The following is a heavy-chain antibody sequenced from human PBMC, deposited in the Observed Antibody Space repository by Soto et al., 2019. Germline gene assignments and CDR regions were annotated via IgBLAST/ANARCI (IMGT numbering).Heavy chain of an antibody. V-gene: IGHV3-33*01. CDR2: IWYDGSNK. CDR1: GFTFSRYG. Sequence: QVQLVESGGGVVQPGRSLRLSCAASGFTFSRYGMHWVRQAPGKGLEWVAVIWYDGSNKYYADSVKGRFTNSRDNSKNTLYLQMNSLRAEDTAVYYCASRSPALDYWGQGTLVTVSS. CDR3: ASRSPALDY. J-gene: IGHJ4*02. D-gene: IGHD2-2*01.